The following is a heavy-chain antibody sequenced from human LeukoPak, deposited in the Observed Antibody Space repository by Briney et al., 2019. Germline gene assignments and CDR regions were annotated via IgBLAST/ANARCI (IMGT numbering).Heavy chain of an antibody. V-gene: IGHV3-30-3*01. J-gene: IGHJ3*02. Sequence: GGSLRLSCAASGFTFTSYAMHWVRQAPGKGLEWVAGISYDGSNKYYADSVKGRFTISRDNATNSLYLQMDSQRAEETAVYYCARGGIITSYAFEIWGQGAMVTVSS. D-gene: IGHD1-26*01. CDR3: ARGGIITSYAFEI. CDR2: ISYDGSNK. CDR1: GFTFTSYA.